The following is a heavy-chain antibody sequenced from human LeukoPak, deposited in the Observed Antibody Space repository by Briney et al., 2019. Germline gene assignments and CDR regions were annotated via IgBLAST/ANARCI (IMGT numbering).Heavy chain of an antibody. CDR2: IWYDGSNK. Sequence: PGGSLRLSCAASGFTFSSYGMHWVRQAPGKGLEWMTVIWYDGSNKYYADSVKGRFTISRDNSKNTLYLQMNSLRAGDTAVYYCARGITMVRGVYWFDPWGQGTLVTVSS. J-gene: IGHJ5*02. V-gene: IGHV3-33*01. CDR1: GFTFSSYG. D-gene: IGHD3-10*01. CDR3: ARGITMVRGVYWFDP.